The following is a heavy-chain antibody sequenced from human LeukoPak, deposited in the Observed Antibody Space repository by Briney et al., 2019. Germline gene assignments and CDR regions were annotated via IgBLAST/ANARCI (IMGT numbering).Heavy chain of an antibody. D-gene: IGHD6-13*01. CDR1: GFTFSSYG. Sequence: GRSLRLSCAASGFTFSSYGMHWVRQAPGKGLEWVAVISYDGSNKYYADSVKGRFTISRDNSKNTLYLQMNSLRAEDTAVYYCARDHIAAAYYFDYWGQGTLVTVSS. V-gene: IGHV3-30*03. J-gene: IGHJ4*02. CDR2: ISYDGSNK. CDR3: ARDHIAAAYYFDY.